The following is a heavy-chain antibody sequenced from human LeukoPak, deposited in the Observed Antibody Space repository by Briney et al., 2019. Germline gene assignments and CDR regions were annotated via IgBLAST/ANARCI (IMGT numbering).Heavy chain of an antibody. D-gene: IGHD2-2*01. CDR3: AKRTLGYCSSTSCTGFDI. Sequence: GGSLRLSCAASGFTFSSYWMSWVRQAPGKGLEWVANIKQDGSEKYYVDSVKGRFTISRDNSKNTLYLQMNSLRAEDTAVYYCAKRTLGYCSSTSCTGFDIWGQGTMVTVSS. CDR2: IKQDGSEK. V-gene: IGHV3-7*01. J-gene: IGHJ3*02. CDR1: GFTFSSYW.